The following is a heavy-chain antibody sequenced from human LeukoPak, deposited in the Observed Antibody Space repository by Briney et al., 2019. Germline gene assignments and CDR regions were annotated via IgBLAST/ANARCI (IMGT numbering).Heavy chain of an antibody. Sequence: PGGSLRLSCAASGFTFDGYAMHWVRQAPGKGLEWVSGISWNSGSIGYADSVKGRFTISRDNAKNSLYLQMNSLRAEDTALYYCARDRISAYYYGSGFKTPQFDPWGQGTLVTVSS. CDR3: ARDRISAYYYGSGFKTPQFDP. CDR1: GFTFDGYA. D-gene: IGHD3-10*01. J-gene: IGHJ5*02. CDR2: ISWNSGSI. V-gene: IGHV3-9*01.